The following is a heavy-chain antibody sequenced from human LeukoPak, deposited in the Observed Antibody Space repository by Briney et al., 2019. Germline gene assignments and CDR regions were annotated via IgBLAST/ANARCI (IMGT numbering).Heavy chain of an antibody. J-gene: IGHJ6*04. CDR1: GYTFTGYY. Sequence: GASVKVSCKASGYTFTGYYMHWVRQAPGQGLEWMGWINPNSGGTNYAQKFQGRVTMTRDTSITTAYMELSRLRSDDTAVYYCARDNRKVRGGDCFDVWGKGTTVTVSS. CDR2: INPNSGGT. V-gene: IGHV1-2*02. CDR3: ARDNRKVRGGDCFDV. D-gene: IGHD2-21*02.